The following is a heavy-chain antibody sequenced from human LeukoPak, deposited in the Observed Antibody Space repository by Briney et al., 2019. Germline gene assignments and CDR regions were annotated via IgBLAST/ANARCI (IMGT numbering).Heavy chain of an antibody. D-gene: IGHD1-26*01. CDR2: IYYNGNT. CDR1: DGSINSYY. J-gene: IGHJ6*02. CDR3: ARGRSNYXGMDV. V-gene: IGHV4-59*01. Sequence: PSETLSLTCSVSDGSINSYYWNWIRRPPGKGLEWIGYIYYNGNTNYSPSLKSRVTMSVDTSKNLFSLKVSSVTAADTAVYYCARGRSNYXGMDVWGQGTTVXVSS.